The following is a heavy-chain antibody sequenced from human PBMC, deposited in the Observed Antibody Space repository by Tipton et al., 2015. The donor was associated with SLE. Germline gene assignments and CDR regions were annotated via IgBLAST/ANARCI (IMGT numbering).Heavy chain of an antibody. D-gene: IGHD1-26*01. CDR1: GDSISSSSYY. Sequence: TLSLTCIVSGDSISSSSYYWGWIRQPPGKGLEWVGTVYYTGNTFYNPSLKSRVTISVDTSKNQFSLNLSSVTAADTAVYYCARVYSGSYYKAFDIWGQGTMVTVSS. V-gene: IGHV4-39*07. CDR2: VYYTGNT. CDR3: ARVYSGSYYKAFDI. J-gene: IGHJ3*02.